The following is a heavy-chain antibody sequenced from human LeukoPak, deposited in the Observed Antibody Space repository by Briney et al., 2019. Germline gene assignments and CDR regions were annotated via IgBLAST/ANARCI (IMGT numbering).Heavy chain of an antibody. CDR1: GGSISSGGYS. Sequence: SETLSLTCAVSGGSISSGGYSWSWIRQPPGKGLEWIGYIYHSGSTYYNPSLKSRVTISVDRSKNQFSLKLSSVTAADTAVYYCASSNYYGSATAAVWGQGTLVTVSS. J-gene: IGHJ4*02. V-gene: IGHV4-30-2*01. CDR2: IYHSGST. D-gene: IGHD3-10*01. CDR3: ASSNYYGSATAAV.